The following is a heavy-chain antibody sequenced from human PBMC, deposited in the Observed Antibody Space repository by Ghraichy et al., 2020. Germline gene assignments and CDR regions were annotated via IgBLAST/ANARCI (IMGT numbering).Heavy chain of an antibody. J-gene: IGHJ5*02. D-gene: IGHD2-15*01. CDR1: GGSFSGYY. CDR3: ARDGEDTTRFDP. CDR2: INHSGST. V-gene: IGHV4-34*01. Sequence: SETLSLTCAVYGGSFSGYYWSWIRQPPGKGLEWIGEINHSGSTNYNPSLKSRVTISVDTSKNQFSLKLSSVTAADTAVYYCARDGEDTTRFDPWGQGTLVTVSS.